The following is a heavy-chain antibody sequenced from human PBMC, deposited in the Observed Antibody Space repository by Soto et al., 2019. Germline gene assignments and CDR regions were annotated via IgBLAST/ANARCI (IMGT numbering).Heavy chain of an antibody. Sequence: QVQLVQSGAEVKKPGSSVKVSCKASGDTFSTYTITWMRQAPGQGLEWMGGIIPRSATSNYAQKFQGRVTIAEDESTSTAYMARSSLRSEDTAVYYCARDGLVLVPTTVNSDYYSAMDVWGQGTTVTVSS. CDR2: IIPRSATS. V-gene: IGHV1-69*12. CDR3: ARDGLVLVPTTVNSDYYSAMDV. D-gene: IGHD2-2*01. CDR1: GDTFSTYT. J-gene: IGHJ6*02.